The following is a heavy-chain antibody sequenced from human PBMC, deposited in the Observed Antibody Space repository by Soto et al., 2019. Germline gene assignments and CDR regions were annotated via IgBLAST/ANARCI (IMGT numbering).Heavy chain of an antibody. V-gene: IGHV1-69*06. Sequence: SVKVSCKASGVTFSGYAISWVRQAPGQGLEWMGEIIPIFGTANYAQKFQGRVTITADKSTSTAYMELSSLRSEDTAVYYCAGSDDYYGSGSYYNRGSNFDYWGQGTLVTV. CDR2: IIPIFGTA. J-gene: IGHJ4*02. CDR1: GVTFSGYA. CDR3: AGSDDYYGSGSYYNRGSNFDY. D-gene: IGHD3-10*01.